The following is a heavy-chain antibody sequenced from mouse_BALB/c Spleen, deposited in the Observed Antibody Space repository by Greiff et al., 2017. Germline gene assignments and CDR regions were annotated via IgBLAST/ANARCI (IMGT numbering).Heavy chain of an antibody. V-gene: IGHV3-2*02. D-gene: IGHD1-1*01. Sequence: EVQLQESGPGLVKPSQSLSLTCTVTGYSITSDYAWNWIRQFPGNKLEWMGYISYSGSTSYNPSLKSRISITRDTSKNQFFLQLNSVTTEDTATYYCARGGTTVVVLYYFDYWGQGTTLTVSS. CDR2: ISYSGST. CDR1: GYSITSDYA. CDR3: ARGGTTVVVLYYFDY. J-gene: IGHJ2*01.